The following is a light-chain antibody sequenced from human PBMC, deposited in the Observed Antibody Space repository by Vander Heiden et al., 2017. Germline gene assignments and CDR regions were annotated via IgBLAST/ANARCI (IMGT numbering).Light chain of an antibody. CDR2: EVS. V-gene: IGLV2-14*01. CDR1: SSDVGGYNY. CDR3: SSYTSSSPYV. Sequence: QSALTQPASVSGSPGRSVTISCTGTSSDVGGYNYVSWNQQHPGKAPKLIIYEVSNRPSGVSNRISGSNSGNTASRTISGLQAEDEADYYCSSYTSSSPYVFGTGTKVTVL. J-gene: IGLJ1*01.